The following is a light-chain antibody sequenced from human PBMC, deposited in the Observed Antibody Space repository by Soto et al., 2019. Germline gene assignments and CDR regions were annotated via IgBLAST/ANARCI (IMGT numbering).Light chain of an antibody. CDR3: CSYAGSYASDYV. Sequence: QSVLTQPPSVSGSPGQSVTISCTGTSSDVGAYDYVSWYQQHPGKAPKLMIYDVSKRPSGVPDRFSGSKSGNTASLTISGLQAEDEADYYCCSYAGSYASDYVFGAGTKLTV. CDR1: SSDVGAYDY. J-gene: IGLJ1*01. V-gene: IGLV2-11*01. CDR2: DVS.